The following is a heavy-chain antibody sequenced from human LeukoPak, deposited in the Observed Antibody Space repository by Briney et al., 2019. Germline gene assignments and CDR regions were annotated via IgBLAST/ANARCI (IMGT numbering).Heavy chain of an antibody. D-gene: IGHD6-19*01. CDR2: IYYSGST. V-gene: IGHV4-59*12. Sequence: PSETLSLTCTVSGGSISSYYWSWIRQPPGRGLDWIGYIYYSGSTNYNPSLKSRVTISVDTSKNQFSLKLSSVTAADTAVYYCARDQGSGWYKPGWFDYWGQGTLVTVSS. J-gene: IGHJ4*02. CDR3: ARDQGSGWYKPGWFDY. CDR1: GGSISSYY.